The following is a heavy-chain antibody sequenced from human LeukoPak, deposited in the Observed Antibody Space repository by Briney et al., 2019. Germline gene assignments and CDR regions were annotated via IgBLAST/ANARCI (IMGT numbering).Heavy chain of an antibody. Sequence: GGSLRLSCAASGFTFSIYAMSWVRQAPGKGLEWVSAISGSGGSTYYTDSVKGRFTISRDNSKNTLYLQMNSLRAEDTAVYHCAKVDFYDTSGYYGPTLLDYWGQGTLVTVSS. J-gene: IGHJ4*02. CDR2: ISGSGGST. V-gene: IGHV3-23*01. CDR1: GFTFSIYA. CDR3: AKVDFYDTSGYYGPTLLDY. D-gene: IGHD3-22*01.